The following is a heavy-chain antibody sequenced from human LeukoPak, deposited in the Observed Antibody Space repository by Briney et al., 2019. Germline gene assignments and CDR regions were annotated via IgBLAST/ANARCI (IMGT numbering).Heavy chain of an antibody. CDR3: ARGPLAFRRVAGIFS. CDR1: GGSFNGYS. Sequence: SETLSLTCAVSGGSFNGYSYTWIRQPPGKGLEWIGEIIHSGGTSYNPSLKSRLTISVDTSRKQFSLKLTSVTAADTALYFCARGPLAFRRVAGIFSWGRGTQVTV. J-gene: IGHJ5*02. D-gene: IGHD6-19*01. V-gene: IGHV4-34*01. CDR2: IIHSGGT.